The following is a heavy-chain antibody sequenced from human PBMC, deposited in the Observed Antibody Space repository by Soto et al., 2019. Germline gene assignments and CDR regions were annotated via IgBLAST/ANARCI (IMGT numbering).Heavy chain of an antibody. CDR3: ARDPGLYCSSTSCYRFRFDP. CDR1: GYIFTDYY. CDR2: INPNSGGT. D-gene: IGHD2-2*02. V-gene: IGHV1-2*06. J-gene: IGHJ5*02. Sequence: ASVKVSCKASGYIFTDYYMHWVRQAPGQELGWMGRINPNSGGTNYAQKFQGRVTMTRDTSISTAYTELRSLRSDDTAVYYCARDPGLYCSSTSCYRFRFDPWGQGTLVTVSS.